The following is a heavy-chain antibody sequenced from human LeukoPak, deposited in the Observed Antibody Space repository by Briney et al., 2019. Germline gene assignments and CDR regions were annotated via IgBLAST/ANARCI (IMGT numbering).Heavy chain of an antibody. Sequence: SQTLSLTCAISGDSVSSNSAAWNCIRQSPSRGLEWLGRTYYRSKWYNDYAVSVKSRITINPDTSKNQFSLQLNSVIPEDTAVYYCARESWDIEGYNWFDAWGQGTLVTVSS. J-gene: IGHJ5*02. D-gene: IGHD2-15*01. CDR2: TYYRSKWYN. CDR1: GDSVSSNSAA. V-gene: IGHV6-1*01. CDR3: ARESWDIEGYNWFDA.